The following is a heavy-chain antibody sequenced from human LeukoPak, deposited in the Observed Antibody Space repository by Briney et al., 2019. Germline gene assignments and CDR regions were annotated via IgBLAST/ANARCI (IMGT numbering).Heavy chain of an antibody. CDR2: ISYDGSNK. J-gene: IGHJ4*02. CDR1: GFTFSSYA. Sequence: GGSLRLSCAASGFTFSSYAMHWVRQAPGKGLEWVAVISYDGSNKYYADSVRGRFTISRDNSKNTLYLQMNSLRAEDTAVYYCARDHRGVVVPAAPGEGYWGQGTLVTVSS. CDR3: ARDHRGVVVPAAPGEGY. V-gene: IGHV3-30-3*01. D-gene: IGHD2-2*01.